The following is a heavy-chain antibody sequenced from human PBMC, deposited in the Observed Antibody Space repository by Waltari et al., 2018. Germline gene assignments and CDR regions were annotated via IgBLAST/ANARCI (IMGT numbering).Heavy chain of an antibody. CDR3: ARGYINWFDP. D-gene: IGHD1-26*01. J-gene: IGHJ5*02. CDR2: IYYSGST. Sequence: QLQLQESGPGLVKPSETLSLTCTVSGGSISSSSYYWGWIRQPPGKGLEWIGVIYYSGSTYYNPALKSRGTISVDTSKNQFSLKLSSVTAADTAVYYCARGYINWFDPWGQGTLVTVSS. CDR1: GGSISSSSYY. V-gene: IGHV4-39*07.